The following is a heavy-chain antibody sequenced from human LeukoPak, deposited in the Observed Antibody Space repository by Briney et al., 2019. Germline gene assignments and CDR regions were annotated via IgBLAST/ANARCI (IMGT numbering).Heavy chain of an antibody. CDR3: SREDSTGYYYYGMDV. Sequence: GGSLRLSCAASGFTFSSYWMSWVRQAPGKGLEWVANIKQDGSEKYYVDSVKGRFTISRDNAKNSLYLQMNSLRAEDTAVYYCSREDSTGYYYYGMDVWGQGTTVTVSS. CDR2: IKQDGSEK. D-gene: IGHD1-14*01. J-gene: IGHJ6*02. CDR1: GFTFSSYW. V-gene: IGHV3-7*04.